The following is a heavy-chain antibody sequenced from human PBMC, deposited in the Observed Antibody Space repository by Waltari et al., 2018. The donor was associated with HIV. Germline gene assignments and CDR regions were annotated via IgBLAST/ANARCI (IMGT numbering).Heavy chain of an antibody. CDR1: GSTFTDHY. V-gene: IGHV1-69-2*01. CDR3: ASLAAAGYFDA. D-gene: IGHD6-13*01. Sequence: EVQVVQSGPEVKKPAATLKISCRVSGSTFTDHYIHWIQEDPGKGLEWIGLIDPEYGETVYADKFQVRLTITADTSVDTVYMELSSLTSDDAAVYYCASLAAAGYFDAWGQGTQLTVSS. CDR2: IDPEYGET. J-gene: IGHJ4*02.